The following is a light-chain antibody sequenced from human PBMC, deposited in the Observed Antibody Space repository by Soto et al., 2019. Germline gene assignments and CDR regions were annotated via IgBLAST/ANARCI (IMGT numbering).Light chain of an antibody. V-gene: IGKV1-5*01. Sequence: DIQMTQSPSTLSESVGDRVTITCRASQSISSWLAWYQQKPGKAPKLLIYDASSLESGVPSRISGSGSGTEFTLTISSPQPDDFATYYCQQYNSYSPYTFGQGTKLEIK. CDR3: QQYNSYSPYT. CDR1: QSISSW. J-gene: IGKJ2*01. CDR2: DAS.